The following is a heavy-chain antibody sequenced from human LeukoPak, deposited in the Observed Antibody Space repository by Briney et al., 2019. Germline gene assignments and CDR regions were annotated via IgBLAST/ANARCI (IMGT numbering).Heavy chain of an antibody. CDR2: IRPNSGGT. V-gene: IGHV1-2*02. Sequence: ASVKVSCKASGYTFGSYYMYWVRQAPGQGLEWMGWIRPNSGGTNYTQKFQGSVTMTRDTSINTAYMELSRLTSDDTAVYYCARVAAEVVGVPGAIGFGWLRRDYYYMDVWGKGTTVIVSS. J-gene: IGHJ6*03. CDR1: GYTFGSYY. CDR3: ARVAAEVVGVPGAIGFGWLRRDYYYMDV. D-gene: IGHD2-2*02.